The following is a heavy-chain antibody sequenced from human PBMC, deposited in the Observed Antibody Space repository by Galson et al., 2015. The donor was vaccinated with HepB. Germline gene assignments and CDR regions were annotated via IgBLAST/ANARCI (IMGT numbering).Heavy chain of an antibody. CDR3: AREHDSWSGYSFDY. Sequence: SVKVSCKASGYTFTTHAIQWVRQAPGQRLEWMGWINAGNGNTKYSQKFQGRVTISMDASASTAYMELSSLRSEDTAVYYCAREHDSWSGYSFDYWGQGSLVTVSS. D-gene: IGHD3-3*01. J-gene: IGHJ4*02. CDR1: GYTFTTHA. CDR2: INAGNGNT. V-gene: IGHV1-3*01.